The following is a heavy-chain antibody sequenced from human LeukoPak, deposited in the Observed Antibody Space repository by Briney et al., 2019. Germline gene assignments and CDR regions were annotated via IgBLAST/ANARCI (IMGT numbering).Heavy chain of an antibody. CDR1: GGTFSSYA. CDR2: IIPIFGTA. Sequence: VKVSCKASGGTFSSYAISWVRQAPGQGLEWMGGIIPIFGTANYAQKFQGRVTITADESTSTAYMELSSLRSEDTAVYYCARGGSTSCYNCAYYMDVWGKGTTVTVSS. J-gene: IGHJ6*03. CDR3: ARGGSTSCYNCAYYMDV. V-gene: IGHV1-69*01. D-gene: IGHD2-2*02.